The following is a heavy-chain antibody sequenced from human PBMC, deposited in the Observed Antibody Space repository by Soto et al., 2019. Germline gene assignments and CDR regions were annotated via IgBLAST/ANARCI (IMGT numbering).Heavy chain of an antibody. CDR2: ISGSGGST. J-gene: IGHJ2*01. D-gene: IGHD1-26*01. CDR3: AKEVGQGYWYFDL. V-gene: IGHV3-23*01. CDR1: GFTFSSYA. Sequence: EVQLLESGGGLVQPGVSLRLSCAATGFTFSSYAMSWVRQAPGKGLEWVSAISGSGGSTYYADSVKGRFTISRDNSKNTLYLQMNSLRAEDTAVYYCAKEVGQGYWYFDLWGRGTLVTVSS.